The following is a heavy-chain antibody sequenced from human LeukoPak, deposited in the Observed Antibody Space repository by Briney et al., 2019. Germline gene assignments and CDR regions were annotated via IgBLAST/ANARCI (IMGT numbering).Heavy chain of an antibody. CDR2: IYYSGST. Sequence: SQTLSLTCAVSGGSISSGGYYWSWIRQPPGKGLEWIGYIYYSGSTNYNPSLKSRVTISVDTSKNQFSLKLSSVTAADTAVYYCARAFYDSSLGWFDPWGQGTLVTVSS. D-gene: IGHD3-22*01. V-gene: IGHV4-61*08. CDR1: GGSISSGGYY. CDR3: ARAFYDSSLGWFDP. J-gene: IGHJ5*02.